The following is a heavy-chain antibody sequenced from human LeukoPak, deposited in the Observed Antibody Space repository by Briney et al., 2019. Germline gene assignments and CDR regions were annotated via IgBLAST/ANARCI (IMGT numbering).Heavy chain of an antibody. V-gene: IGHV3-33*01. D-gene: IGHD4-17*01. CDR2: IWYDGSNK. CDR3: ARDRNGNYGRWGFDY. Sequence: GESLRLSCAASGFTFSDYGMHWVRQAPGKGLEWLAVIWYDGSNKYYAHSVKGRFTISRDNSRDTLYLQMNSLRAEDTAVYYCARDRNGNYGRWGFDYWGQGTLVTVSS. CDR1: GFTFSDYG. J-gene: IGHJ4*02.